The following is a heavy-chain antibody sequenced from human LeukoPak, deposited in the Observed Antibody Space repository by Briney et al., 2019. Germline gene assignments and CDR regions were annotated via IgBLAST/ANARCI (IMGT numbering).Heavy chain of an antibody. D-gene: IGHD6-19*01. CDR2: FYHIGIT. Sequence: PSGTPSLTSALSGGSISSSNRWSWARQPQGKGLEWIGEFYHIGITNYNPSLRSRVTISVDKSKNQFSRKLSAVTAADTAVYYGARVQQWLVLGWFDPWGQGTLVTVSS. CDR1: GGSISSSNR. J-gene: IGHJ5*02. V-gene: IGHV4-4*02. CDR3: ARVQQWLVLGWFDP.